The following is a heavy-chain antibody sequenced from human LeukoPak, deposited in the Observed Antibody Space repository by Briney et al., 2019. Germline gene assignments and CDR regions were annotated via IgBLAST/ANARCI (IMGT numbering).Heavy chain of an antibody. CDR3: ARVWCSGGSCYSSRGAFDI. CDR1: GYTFTSYG. D-gene: IGHD2-15*01. CDR2: IIPIFGTA. V-gene: IGHV1-69*13. Sequence: ASVKVSCKASGYTFTSYGISWVRQAPGQGLEWMGGIIPIFGTANYAQKFQGRVTITADESTSTAYMELSSLRYEDTAVYYCARVWCSGGSCYSSRGAFDIWGQGTMVTVSS. J-gene: IGHJ3*02.